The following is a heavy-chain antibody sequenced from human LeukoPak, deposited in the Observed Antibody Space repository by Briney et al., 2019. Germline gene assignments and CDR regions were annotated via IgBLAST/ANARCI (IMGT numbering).Heavy chain of an antibody. J-gene: IGHJ6*02. CDR3: AKVSGRIQIWPQPFGDGMDV. V-gene: IGHV3-23*01. D-gene: IGHD3-10*01. CDR1: GFTFSSYA. CDR2: ISGSGGST. Sequence: GGSLRLSCAASGFTFSSYAMSWVRQAPGKGLEWVSAISGSGGSTYYADSVKGRFTISRDNSKNMLYLQMNSLRAEDTAVYYCAKVSGRIQIWPQPFGDGMDVWGQGTTVTVSS.